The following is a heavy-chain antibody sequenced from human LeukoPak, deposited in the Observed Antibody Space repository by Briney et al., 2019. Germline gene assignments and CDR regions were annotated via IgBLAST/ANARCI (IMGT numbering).Heavy chain of an antibody. V-gene: IGHV3-69-1*02. CDR1: GFTVSGNY. D-gene: IGHD5-24*01. CDR3: ARDHRWAFDI. CDR2: CSERNMI. J-gene: IGHJ3*02. Sequence: GGSLRLSCAASGFTVSGNYMTWVRQAPGKGLEWISYCSERNMIYYADSVKGRFTISRDNAKNSLYLQMNSLRDEDTAVYYCARDHRWAFDIWGQGTMVTVSS.